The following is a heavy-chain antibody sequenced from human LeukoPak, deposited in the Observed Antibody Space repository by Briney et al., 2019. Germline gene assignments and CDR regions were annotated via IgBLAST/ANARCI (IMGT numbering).Heavy chain of an antibody. CDR1: GLTFTNFA. J-gene: IGHJ4*02. CDR3: AKSVGATSRFYFDS. CDR2: ISASGADT. V-gene: IGHV3-23*01. D-gene: IGHD4/OR15-4a*01. Sequence: GGSLRLSCTVSGLTFTNFAMNWVRQTSGGGLEWVSCISASGADTYYADSVNGRFTISRDNSKNTMYLQMNSLRAEDTAVFFCAKSVGATSRFYFDSWGQGTLVTVSS.